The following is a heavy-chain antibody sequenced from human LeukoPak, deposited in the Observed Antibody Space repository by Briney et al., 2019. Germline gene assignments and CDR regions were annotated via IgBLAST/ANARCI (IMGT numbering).Heavy chain of an antibody. Sequence: GGSLRLSCVASGFTFRSYEMNWVRQAPGKGLEWIAYIYSSGSTTYYADSVKGRFTVSRDNAKNSLYLQMNNLRVEDTAVYYCVRGGYGDYGRGSWGQGTLLTVSS. D-gene: IGHD4-17*01. CDR3: VRGGYGDYGRGS. J-gene: IGHJ5*02. CDR1: GFTFRSYE. V-gene: IGHV3-48*03. CDR2: IYSSGSTT.